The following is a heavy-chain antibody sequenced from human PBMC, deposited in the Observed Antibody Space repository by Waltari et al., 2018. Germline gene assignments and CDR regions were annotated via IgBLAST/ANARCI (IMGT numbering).Heavy chain of an antibody. Sequence: QVQLQQSGPGLVKPSQTLSLTCAISGDSVSSNSAAWYWIRQSPSRGLEWLGRTYYRSKWYNDYAVSVKSRITINPDTSKNQFSLQLNSVTPEDTAVYYCARTGYGDYEFYYYGMDVWGQGTTVTVSS. CDR1: GDSVSSNSAA. D-gene: IGHD4-17*01. J-gene: IGHJ6*02. V-gene: IGHV6-1*01. CDR3: ARTGYGDYEFYYYGMDV. CDR2: TYYRSKWYN.